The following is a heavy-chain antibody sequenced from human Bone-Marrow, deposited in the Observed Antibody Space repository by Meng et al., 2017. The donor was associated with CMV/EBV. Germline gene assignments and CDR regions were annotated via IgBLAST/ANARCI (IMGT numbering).Heavy chain of an antibody. CDR3: ARIAAAGFDY. V-gene: IGHV3-7*03. CDR2: IKQDGSEK. CDR1: GFTFSSYW. Sequence: GESLKISCAASGFTFSSYWMSWVRQAPGKGLEWVANIKQDGSEKYYVDSVKGRFTISRDNAKNSLYLQMNSLRAEDTAVYYCARIAAAGFDYWGQGTLVTVSS. J-gene: IGHJ4*02. D-gene: IGHD6-13*01.